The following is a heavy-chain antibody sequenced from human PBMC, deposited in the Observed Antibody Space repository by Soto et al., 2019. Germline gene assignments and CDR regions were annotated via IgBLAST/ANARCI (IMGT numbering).Heavy chain of an antibody. D-gene: IGHD6-6*01. CDR2: ISGSGGST. Sequence: EVQLLESGGGLVQPGGSLRLSCAASGFTFSSYAMSWVRQAPGKGLEWVSAISGSGGSTYYADSVKGRFTISRDNSKNTLYLQMNSLRAVDTAVYYCAKGRGAARRPFSCWGQGTLVTVSS. V-gene: IGHV3-23*01. J-gene: IGHJ4*02. CDR1: GFTFSSYA. CDR3: AKGRGAARRPFSC.